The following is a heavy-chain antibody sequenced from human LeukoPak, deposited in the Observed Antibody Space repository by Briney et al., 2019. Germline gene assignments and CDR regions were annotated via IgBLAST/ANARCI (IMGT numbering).Heavy chain of an antibody. CDR1: GGSFSGYY. J-gene: IGHJ4*02. CDR2: INHSGST. Sequence: PSETLSLTCAVYGGSFSGYYWSWIRQPPGKGLEWIGEINHSGSTNYNPSLESRVTISVDTSKNQFSLKLSSVTAADTAVYYCARSNPNAFDYWGQGTLVTVSS. D-gene: IGHD4-11*01. CDR3: ARSNPNAFDY. V-gene: IGHV4-34*01.